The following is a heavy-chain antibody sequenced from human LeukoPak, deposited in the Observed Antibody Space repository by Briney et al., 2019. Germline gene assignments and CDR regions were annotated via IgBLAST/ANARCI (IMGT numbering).Heavy chain of an antibody. D-gene: IGHD2-2*01. CDR1: GGSISSYY. CDR2: IYYSGST. J-gene: IGHJ6*03. CDR3: ASLPAATRYYYYYMDV. V-gene: IGHV4-59*01. Sequence: SETLSLTCTVSGGSISSYYWSWIRQPPGKGLEWIGYIYYSGSTNYNPSLKSRVTISVDTSKNQFSLKLSSVTAADTAVYYCASLPAATRYYYYYMDVWGKGTTVTVSS.